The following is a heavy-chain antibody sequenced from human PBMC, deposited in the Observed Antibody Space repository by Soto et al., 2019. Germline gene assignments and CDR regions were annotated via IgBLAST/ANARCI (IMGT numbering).Heavy chain of an antibody. Sequence: ASVKVSWKASGGTFSSYAISWVRQAPGQGLEWMGGIIPIFGTANYAQKFQGRVTITADESTSTAYMELSSLRSEDTAVYYCAGPPELTRIYYYYGMDVWGQGTTVTVSS. CDR3: AGPPELTRIYYYYGMDV. D-gene: IGHD1-7*01. V-gene: IGHV1-69*13. CDR2: IIPIFGTA. CDR1: GGTFSSYA. J-gene: IGHJ6*02.